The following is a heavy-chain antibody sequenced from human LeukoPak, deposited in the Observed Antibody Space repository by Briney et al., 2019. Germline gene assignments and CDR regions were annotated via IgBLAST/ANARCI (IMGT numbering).Heavy chain of an antibody. CDR1: GYTFTSYD. CDR3: ARAPRIYYDSSGYPDY. Sequence: GASVTVSFKASGYTFTSYDINWVRQATGQGLEWMGWMNPNSGNTGYAQKFQGRVTITRNTSISTAYMELSSLRSEDTAVYYCARAPRIYYDSSGYPDYWGQGTLVTVSS. D-gene: IGHD3-22*01. V-gene: IGHV1-8*03. CDR2: MNPNSGNT. J-gene: IGHJ4*02.